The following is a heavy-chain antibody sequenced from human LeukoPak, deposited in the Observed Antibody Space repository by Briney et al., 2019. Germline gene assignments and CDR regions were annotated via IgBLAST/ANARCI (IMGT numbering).Heavy chain of an antibody. V-gene: IGHV4-30-4*08. CDR2: IYYSGST. J-gene: IGHJ4*02. CDR3: ARVRKAWSGYYKGHTFDY. CDR1: GGSISSGGYY. Sequence: NSSQTLSLTCTVSGGSISSGGYYWSWIRQHPGKGLEWIGYIYYSGSTYYNPSLKSRVTISVDTSKNQFSLKLSSVTAADTAVYYCARVRKAWSGYYKGHTFDYWGQGTLVTVSS. D-gene: IGHD3-3*01.